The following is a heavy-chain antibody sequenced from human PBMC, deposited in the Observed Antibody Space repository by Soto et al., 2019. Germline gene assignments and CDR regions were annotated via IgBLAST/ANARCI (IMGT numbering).Heavy chain of an antibody. CDR3: AFGVESRYYYYGMDI. Sequence: QSGGSLRLSCAASGLTFSSYSMNWVRQAPGKGLEWVSYISSSSSTIYYADSVKGRFTISRDNAKNSLYLQMNSLRAEDTAVYYCAFGVESRYYYYGMDIWGPGTTVT. CDR2: ISSSSSTI. CDR1: GLTFSSYS. J-gene: IGHJ6*01. V-gene: IGHV3-48*01. D-gene: IGHD3-3*01.